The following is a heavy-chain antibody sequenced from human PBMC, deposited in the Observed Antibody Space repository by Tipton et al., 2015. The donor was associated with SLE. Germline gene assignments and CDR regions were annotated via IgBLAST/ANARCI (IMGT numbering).Heavy chain of an antibody. Sequence: TLSLTCTVSGGSIGSGDYYWSWIRQPPGKGLEWIGYIYYSGSTYYNPSLKSRVTISVDTSKNQFSLKLSSVTAADTAVYYCARDVAARWAFDIWGQGTMVTVSS. CDR3: ARDVAARWAFDI. CDR2: IYYSGST. V-gene: IGHV4-30-4*01. J-gene: IGHJ3*02. CDR1: GGSIGSGDYY. D-gene: IGHD4-23*01.